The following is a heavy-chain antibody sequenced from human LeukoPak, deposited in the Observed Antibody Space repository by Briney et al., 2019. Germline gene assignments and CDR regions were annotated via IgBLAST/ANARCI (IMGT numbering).Heavy chain of an antibody. CDR2: INHSGST. D-gene: IGHD2-2*01. Sequence: SETLSLTCAVYGGSFSGYYWGWIRQPPGKGLEWIGEINHSGSTNYNPSLKSRVTISVDTSKNQFSLKLSSVTAADTAVYYCATTAGYCSSTSCPPGYGMDVWGKGTTVTVSS. CDR3: ATTAGYCSSTSCPPGYGMDV. CDR1: GGSFSGYY. V-gene: IGHV4-34*01. J-gene: IGHJ6*04.